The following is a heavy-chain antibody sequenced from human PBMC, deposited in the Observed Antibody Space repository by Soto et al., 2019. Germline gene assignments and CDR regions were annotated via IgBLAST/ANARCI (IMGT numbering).Heavy chain of an antibody. CDR2: ISSSSSYI. CDR1: GFTFSSYS. D-gene: IGHD2-15*01. CDR3: ARDHGLSSYAFDI. Sequence: EVQLVESGGGLVKPGGSLRLSCAASGFTFSSYSMNWVRQAPGKGLEWVSSISSSSSYIYYADSVKGRFTISRDNAKNSLYLQMNSLRAADTAVYHCARDHGLSSYAFDIWGQGTMVTVSS. V-gene: IGHV3-21*01. J-gene: IGHJ3*02.